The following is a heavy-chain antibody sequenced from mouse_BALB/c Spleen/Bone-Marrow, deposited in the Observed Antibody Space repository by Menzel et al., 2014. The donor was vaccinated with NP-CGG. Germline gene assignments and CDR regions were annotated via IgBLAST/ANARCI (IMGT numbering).Heavy chain of an antibody. J-gene: IGHJ3*01. CDR2: ISSGGGST. V-gene: IGHV5-12-1*01. D-gene: IGHD2-10*01. Sequence: DVQLVESGGGLVKPGGSLKLSCAASGFAFSSYDMSWVRQTPEKRLEWVAYISSGGGSTYYPDTVKGRFTISRDNAKNTLYLQMSSLKSEDTAMYYCARHFPYYGKGFDYWGQGTLVTVSA. CDR1: GFAFSSYD. CDR3: ARHFPYYGKGFDY.